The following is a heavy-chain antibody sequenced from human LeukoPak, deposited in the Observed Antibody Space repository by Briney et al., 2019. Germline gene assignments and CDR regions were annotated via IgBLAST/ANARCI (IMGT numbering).Heavy chain of an antibody. D-gene: IGHD2-21*02. J-gene: IGHJ4*02. CDR2: ISSSSSTI. CDR3: ARTPGAYCGGDCYSGWFDY. V-gene: IGHV3-11*01. Sequence: PGGSLRLSCAASGFTFSDYYMSWIRQAPGKGLEWVSYISSSSSTIYYADSVKGRFTISRDNAKNSLYLQMNSLRAEDTAVYYCARTPGAYCGGDCYSGWFDYWGQGTLVTVSS. CDR1: GFTFSDYY.